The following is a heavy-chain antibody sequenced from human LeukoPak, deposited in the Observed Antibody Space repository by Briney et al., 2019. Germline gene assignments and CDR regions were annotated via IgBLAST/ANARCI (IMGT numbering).Heavy chain of an antibody. D-gene: IGHD2-2*01. CDR2: INHSGST. Sequence: SETPSLTCAVYGGSFSGYYWSWIRQPPGKGLEWIGEINHSGSTNYNPSLKSRVTISVDTSKNQFSLKLSSVTAADTAAYYCARGGQYAKEYYFDYWGQGTLVTVSS. J-gene: IGHJ4*02. V-gene: IGHV4-34*01. CDR1: GGSFSGYY. CDR3: ARGGQYAKEYYFDY.